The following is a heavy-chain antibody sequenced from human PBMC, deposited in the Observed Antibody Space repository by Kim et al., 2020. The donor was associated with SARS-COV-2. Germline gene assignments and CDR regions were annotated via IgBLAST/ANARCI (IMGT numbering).Heavy chain of an antibody. CDR1: GFTFSSYG. Sequence: GGSLRLSCAASGFTFSSYGMHWVRQAPGKGLEWVAVIWYDGSNKYYADSVKGRFTISRDNSKNTLYLQMNSLRAEDTAVYYCARLGDYGSGSYDYWGQGTLVTVSS. D-gene: IGHD3-10*01. CDR3: ARLGDYGSGSYDY. J-gene: IGHJ4*02. CDR2: IWYDGSNK. V-gene: IGHV3-33*01.